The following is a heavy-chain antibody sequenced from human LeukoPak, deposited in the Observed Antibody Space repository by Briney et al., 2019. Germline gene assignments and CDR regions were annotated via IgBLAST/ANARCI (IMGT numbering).Heavy chain of an antibody. CDR1: GFTFSSYA. V-gene: IGHV3-30-3*01. CDR2: ISYDGSNK. CDR3: ARDRPPFEAYCGGDCYDAFDI. D-gene: IGHD2-21*02. J-gene: IGHJ3*02. Sequence: PGGSLRLSCAASGFTFSSYAMHWVRQAPGKGLEWVAVISYDGSNKYYADSVKGRFTISRDNSKNTLYLQMNSLRAEDTAVYYCARDRPPFEAYCGGDCYDAFDIWGQGTMVTVSS.